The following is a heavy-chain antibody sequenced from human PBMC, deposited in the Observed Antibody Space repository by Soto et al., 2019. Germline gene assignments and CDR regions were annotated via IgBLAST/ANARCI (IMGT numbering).Heavy chain of an antibody. Sequence: SVKVSCKASGGTFSSYAISWVRQAPGQGLEWMGGIIPIFGTANYAQKFQGRVTITADESTSTAYMELSSLRSEDTAVYYCARWFGTPHAFDIWGQGTMVTVSS. CDR1: GGTFSSYA. CDR3: ARWFGTPHAFDI. J-gene: IGHJ3*02. CDR2: IIPIFGTA. D-gene: IGHD3-10*01. V-gene: IGHV1-69*13.